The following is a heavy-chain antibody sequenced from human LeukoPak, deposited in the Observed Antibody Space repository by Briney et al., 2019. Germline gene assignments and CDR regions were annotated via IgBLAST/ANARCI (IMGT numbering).Heavy chain of an antibody. CDR1: GYTFTSSD. CDR2: MNPNSGNT. Sequence: ASVKVSCKASGYTFTSSDINWVRQAPGQGLEWMGSMNPNSGNTGYAQNFQGRLTLTRSTSTSTAYMELSSLRSEDTAVYYCARGCYKWLLSDAFDIWGQGTMVTVSS. J-gene: IGHJ3*02. V-gene: IGHV1-8*01. D-gene: IGHD3-22*01. CDR3: ARGCYKWLLSDAFDI.